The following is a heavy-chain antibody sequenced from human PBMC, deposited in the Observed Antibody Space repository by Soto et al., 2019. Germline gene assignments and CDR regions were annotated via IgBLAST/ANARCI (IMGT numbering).Heavy chain of an antibody. CDR1: GFPFSSYA. J-gene: IGHJ3*02. V-gene: IGHV3-23*01. CDR2: ISGSGGST. CDR3: AKGNSWSPALVLDI. Sequence: GGSLRLSCAASGFPFSSYAMNWVRQAPGKGLEWVSAISGSGGSTYYADSVKGRFTISRDSSKNTLYLQMNSLRAEDTAVYYCAKGNSWSPALVLDIWGQGTMVTVPS. D-gene: IGHD1-7*01.